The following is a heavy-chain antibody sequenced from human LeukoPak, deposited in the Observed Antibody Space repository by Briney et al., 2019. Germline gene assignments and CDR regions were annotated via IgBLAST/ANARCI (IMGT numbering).Heavy chain of an antibody. J-gene: IGHJ5*02. V-gene: IGHV1-18*01. CDR3: ARGNHSGSWSWFDP. CDR2: ISAYSGHT. D-gene: IGHD6-13*01. CDR1: GYTFTNYG. Sequence: GASVTVSFKSSGYTFTNYGISWVRQAPGQGPEWMGWISAYSGHTNYAQKLQGRVTMTTDTSTSTAYMELRSLRSDDTAVYYCARGNHSGSWSWFDPWGQGTLVSVSA.